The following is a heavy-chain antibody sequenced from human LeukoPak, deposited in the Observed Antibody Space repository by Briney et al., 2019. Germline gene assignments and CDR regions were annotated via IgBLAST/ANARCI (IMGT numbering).Heavy chain of an antibody. J-gene: IGHJ4*02. CDR2: ISGSGGNT. D-gene: IGHD6-19*01. V-gene: IGHV3-23*01. Sequence: GGSLRLSWAASGFTFSSYAMSWVRQAPGKGLEWVSGISGSGGNTNYADSVKGRFTISRDSSKNTLYLQMNSLRAEDTAVYYCAKAAGIYSSGWPLDYWGQGTLVTVSS. CDR3: AKAAGIYSSGWPLDY. CDR1: GFTFSSYA.